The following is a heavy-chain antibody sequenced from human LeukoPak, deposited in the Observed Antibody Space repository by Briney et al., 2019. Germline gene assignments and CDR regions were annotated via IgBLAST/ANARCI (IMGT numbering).Heavy chain of an antibody. CDR2: IKKDGSEE. D-gene: IGHD3-10*01. J-gene: IGHJ6*03. CDR1: GFTFSFYW. CDR3: ARGRFWLVGDIKYYYMDV. Sequence: GGSLRLSCAASGFTFSFYWMSWVRQAPGKGLEWVANIKKDGSEEYYVDSVKGRFTITRDNAQNSLYLQMNSLRAEDTAVYYCARGRFWLVGDIKYYYMDVWAKGPRSPSP. V-gene: IGHV3-7*01.